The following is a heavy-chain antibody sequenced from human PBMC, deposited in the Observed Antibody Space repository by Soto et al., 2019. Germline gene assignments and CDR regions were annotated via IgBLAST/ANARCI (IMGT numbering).Heavy chain of an antibody. CDR3: ASGYSSGWSRRYYGMDV. D-gene: IGHD6-19*01. V-gene: IGHV5-10-1*01. Sequence: PGKSLKISCKGSGYSFTSYWISWVRQMPGKGLEWMGRIDPSDSYTNYSPSFQGHVTISADKSISTAYLQWSSLKASDTAMYYCASGYSSGWSRRYYGMDVWGQGTTVTVSS. J-gene: IGHJ6*02. CDR2: IDPSDSYT. CDR1: GYSFTSYW.